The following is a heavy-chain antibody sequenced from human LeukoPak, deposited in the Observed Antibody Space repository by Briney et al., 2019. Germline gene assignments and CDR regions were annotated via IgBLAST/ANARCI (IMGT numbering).Heavy chain of an antibody. CDR3: TRDRGAYNLYDY. CDR2: ISGSGGST. V-gene: IGHV3-23*01. CDR1: GFTFSSYA. J-gene: IGHJ4*02. D-gene: IGHD1-1*01. Sequence: GGSLRLSCAASGFTFSSYAMSWVRQAPGKGLEWVSAISGSGGSTYYADSVKGRFTISRDNSKNTLYLQMNSLKTEDTAVYHCTRDRGAYNLYDYWGQGTLVTVSS.